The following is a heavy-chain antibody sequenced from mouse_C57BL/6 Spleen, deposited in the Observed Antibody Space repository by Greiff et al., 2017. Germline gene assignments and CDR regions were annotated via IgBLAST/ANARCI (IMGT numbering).Heavy chain of an antibody. Sequence: VQLQQSGPELVKPGASVKIPCNASGYTFTDYNMDWVKQSHGKSLEWIGDINPNNGGTIYNQKFKGKATLTVDKSSSTAYMELRSLTSEDTAVYYCARYRSGPYYYAMDYWGQGTSVTVSS. J-gene: IGHJ4*01. CDR2: INPNNGGT. CDR1: GYTFTDYN. V-gene: IGHV1-18*01. D-gene: IGHD3-2*02. CDR3: ARYRSGPYYYAMDY.